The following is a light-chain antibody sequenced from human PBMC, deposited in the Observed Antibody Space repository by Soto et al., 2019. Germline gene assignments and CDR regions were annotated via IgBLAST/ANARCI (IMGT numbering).Light chain of an antibody. CDR3: QQYESYSWT. V-gene: IGKV1-5*01. CDR1: QSIKTW. Sequence: DIEMAQSPWAVSASVGDRVTITCRASQSIKTWLAWYQRKPGRAPNLLIYDASSLQSGVPSRFSGSGSGTEFTLTISSLQPDDSATYYCQQYESYSWTFGQGTKVDI. CDR2: DAS. J-gene: IGKJ1*01.